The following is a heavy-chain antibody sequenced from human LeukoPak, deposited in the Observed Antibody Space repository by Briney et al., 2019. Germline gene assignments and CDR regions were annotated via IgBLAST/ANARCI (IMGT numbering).Heavy chain of an antibody. J-gene: IGHJ4*02. Sequence: SETLSLTCTVSGPSISPFYWSWLRQPARKGLEWIGRIYNSGYTNYNYNPSLESRVTMSLDTSKNEFSLKLSSVTAADTALYYCAIGDYSPWDYWGQGILVTVSS. V-gene: IGHV4-4*07. D-gene: IGHD3-16*01. CDR2: IYNSGYTNY. CDR1: GPSISPFY. CDR3: AIGDYSPWDY.